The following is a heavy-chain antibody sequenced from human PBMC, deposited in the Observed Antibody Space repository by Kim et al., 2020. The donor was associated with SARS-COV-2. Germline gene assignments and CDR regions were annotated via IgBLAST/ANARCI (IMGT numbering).Heavy chain of an antibody. CDR1: GFNFDDHA. J-gene: IGHJ3*01. D-gene: IGHD3-16*01. CDR3: VKGLRTLLDDILDD. Sequence: GGSLRLSCAASGFNFDDHAMHWVRQAPGKGLEWVSGISWTGANIGHADSVKGRFTISRDNAKNFLFLEMKNLRPDDTALYYCVKGLRTLLDDILDDWGRGTMVTVSA. V-gene: IGHV3-9*01. CDR2: ISWTGANI.